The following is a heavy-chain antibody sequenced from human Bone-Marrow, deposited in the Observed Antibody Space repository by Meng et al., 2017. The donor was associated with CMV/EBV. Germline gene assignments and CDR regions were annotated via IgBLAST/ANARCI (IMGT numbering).Heavy chain of an antibody. CDR2: IYYSGST. CDR3: ARDSFYYYDSSGYAYFDY. V-gene: IGHV4-39*07. D-gene: IGHD3-22*01. CDR1: GGSISSSSYY. J-gene: IGHJ4*02. Sequence: SETLSLTCTVSGGSISSSSYYWGWIRQPPGKGLEWIGSIYYSGSTYYNPSLKSRVTISVDTSKNQFSLKLSSVTAADTAVYYCARDSFYYYDSSGYAYFDYWEQGTLATVSS.